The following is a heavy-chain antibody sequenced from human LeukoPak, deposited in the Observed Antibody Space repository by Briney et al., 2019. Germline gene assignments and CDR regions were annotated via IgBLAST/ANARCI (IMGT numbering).Heavy chain of an antibody. Sequence: HGESLKISCKRSGYSFTNYWIGWVRQMPGKGLEWMGIIYPGDSDITYSPSLQGQVTISADKSISTAYLQWDSLKASDTAMYYCARHSGVGPYNCFDPWGQGTLVTVSS. D-gene: IGHD7-27*01. CDR2: IYPGDSDI. J-gene: IGHJ5*02. CDR1: GYSFTNYW. CDR3: ARHSGVGPYNCFDP. V-gene: IGHV5-51*01.